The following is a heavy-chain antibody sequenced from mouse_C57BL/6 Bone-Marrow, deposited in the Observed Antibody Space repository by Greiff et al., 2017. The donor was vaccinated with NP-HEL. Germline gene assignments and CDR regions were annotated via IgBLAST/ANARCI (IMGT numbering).Heavy chain of an antibody. CDR2: INYDGSST. CDR3: ARDRGLRILSYWYFDV. CDR1: GFTFSDYY. J-gene: IGHJ1*03. V-gene: IGHV5-16*01. D-gene: IGHD1-1*01. Sequence: EVQLVESEGGLVQPGSSMKLSCTASGFTFSDYYMAWVRQVPEKGLEWVANINYDGSSTYYLDSLKSRFIISRDNAKNILYLQMSSLKSEDTATYYCARDRGLRILSYWYFDVWGTGTTVTVSS.